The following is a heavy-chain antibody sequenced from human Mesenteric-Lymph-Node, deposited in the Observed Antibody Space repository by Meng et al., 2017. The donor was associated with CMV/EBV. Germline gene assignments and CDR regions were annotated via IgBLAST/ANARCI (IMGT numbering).Heavy chain of an antibody. D-gene: IGHD4-23*01. CDR1: GFTLSPYG. CDR3: ARDSDGNFDL. CDR2: INWRSTPK. V-gene: IGHV3-48*04. J-gene: IGHJ5*02. Sequence: GGSLRLSCVASGFTLSPYGMNWVRQAPGRGLEWISYINWRSTPKYYADSVKGRFTISRDDAKNSLYLQMNSLRAEDTAVYYCARDSDGNFDLWGQGTLVTVSS.